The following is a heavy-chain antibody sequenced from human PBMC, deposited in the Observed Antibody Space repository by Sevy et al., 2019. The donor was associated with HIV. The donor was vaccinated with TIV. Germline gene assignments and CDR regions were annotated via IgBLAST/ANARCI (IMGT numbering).Heavy chain of an antibody. Sequence: GGSLRLSCAASGFTFRTYALHWVRQAPGKGLEWVAVISYDGSYKNYADSVKGRFTISRDNSKNTLYLQMNSLRADDSALYYSTRDAGAVIARSPSGYWGQGTLVTVSS. J-gene: IGHJ4*02. CDR3: TRDAGAVIARSPSGY. CDR2: ISYDGSYK. CDR1: GFTFRTYA. V-gene: IGHV3-30-3*01. D-gene: IGHD2-21*01.